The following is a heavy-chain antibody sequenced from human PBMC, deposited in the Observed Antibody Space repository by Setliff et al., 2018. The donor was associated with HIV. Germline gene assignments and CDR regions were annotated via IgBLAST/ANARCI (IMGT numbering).Heavy chain of an antibody. Sequence: PGGSLRLSCAASGFTFDRYWMSWLRQAPGKGLEWVANIKNDGTEKFYADSVKGRFTVSRDNAKNSLYLQMNRLRAEDTAVYYCARDWAGPGFQHWGQGTLVTVSS. CDR1: GFTFDRYW. CDR3: ARDWAGPGFQH. CDR2: IKNDGTEK. J-gene: IGHJ1*01. D-gene: IGHD6-19*01. V-gene: IGHV3-7*01.